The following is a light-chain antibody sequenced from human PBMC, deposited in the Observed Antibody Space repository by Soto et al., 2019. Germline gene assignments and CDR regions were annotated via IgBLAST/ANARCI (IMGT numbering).Light chain of an antibody. Sequence: DIPLTQSPASVSAAVRDRINISCRASQPIKTWSAWYQQKPGKGPKLLIYTASTLETGVPSRFSGSGSGTDFTLTISSLQPEDAAIYSGQQAASSPFTFGPGAKV. V-gene: IGKV1-12*02. CDR2: TAS. CDR1: QPIKTW. J-gene: IGKJ3*01. CDR3: QQAASSPFT.